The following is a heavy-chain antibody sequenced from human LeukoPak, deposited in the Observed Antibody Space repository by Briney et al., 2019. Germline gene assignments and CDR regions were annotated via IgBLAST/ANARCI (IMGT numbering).Heavy chain of an antibody. D-gene: IGHD3-22*01. CDR2: ISGSGGST. CDR3: AKAVGAYYYDSSGYPDAFDI. J-gene: IGHJ3*02. Sequence: GGSLRLSCAASGFTFSSYAMSWVRQAPGKGLEWVSAISGSGGSTYYADSVKGRFTISRDNSKNTLYLQMNSLRAEDTVVYYCAKAVGAYYYDSSGYPDAFDIWGQGTMVTVSS. CDR1: GFTFSSYA. V-gene: IGHV3-23*01.